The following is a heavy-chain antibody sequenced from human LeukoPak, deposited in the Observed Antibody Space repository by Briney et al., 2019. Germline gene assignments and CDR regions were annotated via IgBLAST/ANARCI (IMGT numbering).Heavy chain of an antibody. CDR3: ARDVLYDGIDWFDP. Sequence: SETLSLTCTVSGGSISSGGYYWSWIRQHPGKGLEWIGYIYYSGSTYYNPPLKSRVTISVDTSKNQFSLKLSSVTAADTAVYYCARDVLYDGIDWFDPWGQGTLVTVSS. CDR2: IYYSGST. V-gene: IGHV4-31*03. D-gene: IGHD3-3*01. J-gene: IGHJ5*02. CDR1: GGSISSGGYY.